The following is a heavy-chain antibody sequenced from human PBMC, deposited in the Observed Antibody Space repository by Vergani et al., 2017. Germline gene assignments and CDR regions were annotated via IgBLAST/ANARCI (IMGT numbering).Heavy chain of an antibody. CDR2: INPKSGDT. Sequence: QVQVVQSGAEVKKSGASVKVSCKTSGYTFSNYYMHWVRQAPGQGLEWMGWINPKSGDTNYAQKFQGRVTMTRDTSISTFYMELRWLRSDDTAVYYCARVRWPNWDLDAFDVWGRGTTVTVSS. V-gene: IGHV1-2*02. D-gene: IGHD1-26*01. CDR3: ARVRWPNWDLDAFDV. CDR1: GYTFSNYY. J-gene: IGHJ3*01.